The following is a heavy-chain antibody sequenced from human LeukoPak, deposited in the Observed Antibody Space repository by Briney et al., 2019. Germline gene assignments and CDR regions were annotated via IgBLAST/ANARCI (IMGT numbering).Heavy chain of an antibody. CDR2: IYYSGST. Sequence: PSETLSLTCTVSGGSISSYYWSWIRQPPGKGLEWIGYIYYSGSTNYNPSLKSRVTISVDTSKNQFSLKLSSVTAADTAVYYCARARRYYYDSSGYDWYFDLWGHGTLVTVSS. CDR3: ARARRYYYDSSGYDWYFDL. CDR1: GGSISSYY. J-gene: IGHJ2*01. D-gene: IGHD3-22*01. V-gene: IGHV4-59*01.